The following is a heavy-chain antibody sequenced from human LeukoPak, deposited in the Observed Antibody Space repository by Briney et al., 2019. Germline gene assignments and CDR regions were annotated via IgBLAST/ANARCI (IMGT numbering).Heavy chain of an antibody. D-gene: IGHD2-15*01. CDR2: INPNSGGT. CDR3: ARRREDIVVVVAAGDFDY. Sequence: ASVKVSCKASGYTFTGYYMHWVQQAPGQGLEWMGWINPNSGGTNYAQKFQGRVTMTRDTSISTAYMELSRLRSDDTAVYYCARRREDIVVVVAAGDFDYWGQGTLVTVSS. V-gene: IGHV1-2*02. J-gene: IGHJ4*02. CDR1: GYTFTGYY.